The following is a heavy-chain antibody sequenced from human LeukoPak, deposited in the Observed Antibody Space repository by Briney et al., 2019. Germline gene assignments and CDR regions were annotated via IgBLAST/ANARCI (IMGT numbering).Heavy chain of an antibody. V-gene: IGHV4-59*01. Sequence: SETLSLTCTVSGGSISSYYWSWIRQPPGKGLEWIGYIYYSGSTDYNPSLKSRVTISVDTSKNQFSLKLSSVTAADTAVYYCARVYFWFDPWGQGTLVTVSS. CDR2: IYYSGST. CDR1: GGSISSYY. CDR3: ARVYFWFDP. J-gene: IGHJ5*02. D-gene: IGHD2-21*01.